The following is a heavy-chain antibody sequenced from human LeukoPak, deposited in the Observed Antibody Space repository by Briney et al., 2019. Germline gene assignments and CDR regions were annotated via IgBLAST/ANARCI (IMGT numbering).Heavy chain of an antibody. CDR3: ARVRYCSSTSCLTKAYYYYYMDV. CDR2: MNPNSGNT. V-gene: IGHV1-8*03. D-gene: IGHD2-2*01. J-gene: IGHJ6*03. Sequence: ASVKVSCKASGYAFTSYDINWVRQATGQGLEWMGWMNPNSGNTGYAQKFQGRVTITRNTSISTAYMELSSLRSEDTAVYYCARVRYCSSTSCLTKAYYYYYMDVWGKGTTVTVSS. CDR1: GYAFTSYD.